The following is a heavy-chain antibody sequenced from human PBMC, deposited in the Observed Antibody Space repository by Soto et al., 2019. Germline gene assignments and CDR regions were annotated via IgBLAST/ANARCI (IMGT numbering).Heavy chain of an antibody. D-gene: IGHD6-13*01. CDR2: ISSSSSYI. CDR1: GFTFSSYS. CDR3: ATAGAAAYYFDY. Sequence: GGSLRLSCAASGFTFSSYSMNWVRQAPGKGLEWVSSISSSSSYIYYADSVKGRFTISRDNAKNSLYLQMNSLRAEDMAVYYCATAGAAAYYFDYWGQGTLVTVSS. J-gene: IGHJ4*02. V-gene: IGHV3-21*01.